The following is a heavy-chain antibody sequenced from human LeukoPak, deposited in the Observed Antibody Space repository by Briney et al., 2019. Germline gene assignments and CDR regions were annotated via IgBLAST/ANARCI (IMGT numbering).Heavy chain of an antibody. CDR2: IYTSGST. Sequence: KASETLSLTCTVSGGSISSGSYYWSWIRQPAGKGLEWIGRIYTSGSTNYNPSLKSRVTISVDTSKNQFSLKLSSVTAADTAVYYCARDEPLSYYLGYFDYWGQGTLVTVSS. CDR1: GGSISSGSYY. D-gene: IGHD4-11*01. CDR3: ARDEPLSYYLGYFDY. J-gene: IGHJ4*02. V-gene: IGHV4-61*02.